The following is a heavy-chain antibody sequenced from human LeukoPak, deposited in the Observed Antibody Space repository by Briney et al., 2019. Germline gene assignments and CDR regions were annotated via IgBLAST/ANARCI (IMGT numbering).Heavy chain of an antibody. D-gene: IGHD3-10*01. CDR2: IYYSGST. V-gene: IGHV4-59*01. Sequence: SETLSLTCTVSGGSISSYYWSWIRQPPGKGLEWIGYIYYSGSTNYNPSLKSRVTISVDTSKNQFSLKLSSVTAADTAVYYCAREGYYGSGSYYDHWGQGTLVTVSS. J-gene: IGHJ4*02. CDR1: GGSISSYY. CDR3: AREGYYGSGSYYDH.